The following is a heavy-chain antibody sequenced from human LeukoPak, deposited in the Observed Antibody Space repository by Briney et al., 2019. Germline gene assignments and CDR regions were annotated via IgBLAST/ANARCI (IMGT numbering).Heavy chain of an antibody. Sequence: PSQTLSLTCTVSDDSISSGIYYWSWMRQHPGEGLEWIGYIYGSGSTKYKPSLNSRVTISVDTSKKQFSLKLSSVTAADTAVYYCARDRNYYDSSGYLGGFDYWGQGTLVTVSS. V-gene: IGHV4-31*03. J-gene: IGHJ4*02. CDR3: ARDRNYYDSSGYLGGFDY. CDR2: IYGSGST. CDR1: DDSISSGIYY. D-gene: IGHD3-22*01.